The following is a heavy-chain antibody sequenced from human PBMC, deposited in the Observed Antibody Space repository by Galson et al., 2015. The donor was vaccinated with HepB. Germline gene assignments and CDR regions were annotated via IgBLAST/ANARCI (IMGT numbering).Heavy chain of an antibody. D-gene: IGHD3-10*01. CDR2: ISTNTGNP. Sequence: SVKVSCKASGYSFTNYAMNWVRQAPGQGLEWMGWISTNTGNPAYAQGFTGRFVFSLDTSVSTAYLQIRSLKPEDTAVYYCARGTTYFFGSGSSPPGYWGQGTLVTVSS. V-gene: IGHV7-4-1*02. CDR1: GYSFTNYA. J-gene: IGHJ4*02. CDR3: ARGTTYFFGSGSSPPGY.